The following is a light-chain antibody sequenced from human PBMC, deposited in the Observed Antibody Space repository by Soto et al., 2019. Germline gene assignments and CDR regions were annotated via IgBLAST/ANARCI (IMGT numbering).Light chain of an antibody. CDR2: GNS. Sequence: QSVLTQPPSVSGAPGQRVTISCTGSSSNIGAGYDVYWYQQLPGTAPKLLIYGNSNRPSGVPDRFSGSKSGTSASLAITGLQAEDEAACSCQSCDSGLSYVFGTGTELTVL. V-gene: IGLV1-40*01. CDR1: SSNIGAGYD. J-gene: IGLJ1*01. CDR3: QSCDSGLSYV.